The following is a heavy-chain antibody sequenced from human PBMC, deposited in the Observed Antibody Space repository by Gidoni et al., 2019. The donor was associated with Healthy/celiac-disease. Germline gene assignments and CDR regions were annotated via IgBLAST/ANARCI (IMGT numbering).Heavy chain of an antibody. Sequence: QVQLQQWGAGLLKPSETLSLPCAVYGGSFSGYYWSWIRQPPGKGLEWIGEINHSGSTNYNPSLKSRVTISVDTSKNQFSLKLSSVTAADTAVYYCARVLRKERWLQLSRFDYWGQGTLVTVST. V-gene: IGHV4-34*01. J-gene: IGHJ4*02. CDR2: INHSGST. D-gene: IGHD5-12*01. CDR3: ARVLRKERWLQLSRFDY. CDR1: GGSFSGYY.